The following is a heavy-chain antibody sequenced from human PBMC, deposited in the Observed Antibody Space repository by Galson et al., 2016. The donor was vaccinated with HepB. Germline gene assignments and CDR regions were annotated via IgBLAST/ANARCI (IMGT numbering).Heavy chain of an antibody. J-gene: IGHJ6*02. CDR1: GFTFTNQY. D-gene: IGHD2-21*01. CDR3: SGGGAGNYNSLDV. V-gene: IGHV1-46*04. Sequence: SVKVSCETSGFTFTNQYFHWVRRAPGQGLEWVAVINPRGSARYAERLHDSVTLTRHKYTTTLYMDLNRRRFDDTAVYYCSGGGAGNYNSLDVWGQGTTVIVSS. CDR2: INPRGSA.